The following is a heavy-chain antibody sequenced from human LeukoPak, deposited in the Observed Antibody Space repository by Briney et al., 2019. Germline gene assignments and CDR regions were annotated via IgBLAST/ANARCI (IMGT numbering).Heavy chain of an antibody. CDR1: GFTFSSYS. J-gene: IGHJ3*02. CDR2: ISSSSSYI. CDR3: ARKWELLRGDAFDI. D-gene: IGHD1-26*01. V-gene: IGHV3-21*01. Sequence: GGSLRLSCAASGFTFSSYSMNWVRQAPGKGLEWVSSISSSSSYIYYADSVKGRFTISRDNAKNSLYLQMYSLRAEDTAVYYCARKWELLRGDAFDIWGQGTMVTVSS.